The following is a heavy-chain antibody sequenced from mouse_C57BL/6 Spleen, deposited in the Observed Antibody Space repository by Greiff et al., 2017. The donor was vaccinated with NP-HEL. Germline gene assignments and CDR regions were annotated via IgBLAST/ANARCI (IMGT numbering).Heavy chain of an antibody. D-gene: IGHD4-1*01. V-gene: IGHV7-1*01. J-gene: IGHJ3*01. CDR3: ARDGGDRLWDVGPFAY. Sequence: EVKLVESGGGLVQSGRSLRLSCATSGFTFSDFYMEWVRQAPGKGLEWIAASRNKANDYTTEYSASVKGRFIVSRDTSQSILYLQMNALRAEDTAIYYCARDGGDRLWDVGPFAYWGQGTLVTVSA. CDR1: GFTFSDFY. CDR2: SRNKANDYTT.